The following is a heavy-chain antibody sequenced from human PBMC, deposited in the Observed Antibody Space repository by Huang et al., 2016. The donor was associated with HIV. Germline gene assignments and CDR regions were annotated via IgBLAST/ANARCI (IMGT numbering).Heavy chain of an antibody. CDR1: GGSFRNFA. J-gene: IGHJ4*02. D-gene: IGHD3-22*01. CDR3: ATVDYYDTSGPQRGYFDN. V-gene: IGHV1-69*01. CDR2: SIPTLGTE. Sequence: QVQLVQSGAEVKKPGSSVKVSCKASGGSFRNFAIGWVRQAPGQGIEGMGGSIPTLGTENNAQKFQGRVTIIADESTSTAYMELSSLRSEDTAVYYCATVDYYDTSGPQRGYFDNWGQGTLVTVSS.